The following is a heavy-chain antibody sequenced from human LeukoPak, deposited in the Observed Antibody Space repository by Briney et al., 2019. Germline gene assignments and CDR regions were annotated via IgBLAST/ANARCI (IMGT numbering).Heavy chain of an antibody. CDR2: IRSKAYGGTT. Sequence: GGSLRLSCTASGFTFGDYAMSWARQAPGKGLEWVGFIRSKAYGGTTEYAASVKGRFTISRDDSKSIAYLQMNSLKTEDTAVYYCTRFEDRNYFFDYWGQGTLVTVSS. V-gene: IGHV3-49*04. J-gene: IGHJ4*02. CDR3: TRFEDRNYFFDY. D-gene: IGHD1-14*01. CDR1: GFTFGDYA.